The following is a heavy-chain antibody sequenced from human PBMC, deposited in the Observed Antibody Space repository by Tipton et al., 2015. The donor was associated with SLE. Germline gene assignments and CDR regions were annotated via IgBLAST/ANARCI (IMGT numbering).Heavy chain of an antibody. CDR3: ARVVTVSATHYYDLDV. Sequence: TLSLTCSVSGGSISSSGYYWGWVRQPPGKGLEWIGSIDHRGTTYYNYDPSLISRVTISADTSKNHFSLRLSSLTVADTAVYYCARVVTVSATHYYDLDVWGQGTTVTISS. V-gene: IGHV4-39*07. CDR2: IDHRGTT. J-gene: IGHJ6*02. D-gene: IGHD6-19*01. CDR1: GGSISSSGYY.